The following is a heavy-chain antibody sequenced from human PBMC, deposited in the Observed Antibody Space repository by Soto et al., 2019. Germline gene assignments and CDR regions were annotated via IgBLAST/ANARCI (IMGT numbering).Heavy chain of an antibody. J-gene: IGHJ5*02. V-gene: IGHV1-18*04. Sequence: ASVKVSCKASGYTFTSYGISWARQAPGQGLEWMGWISAYNGNTNYAQKLQGRVTMTTDTSTSTAYMGLRSLRSDDTAVYYCARGDILTGYANWFDPWGQGTLVTVSS. D-gene: IGHD3-9*01. CDR2: ISAYNGNT. CDR1: GYTFTSYG. CDR3: ARGDILTGYANWFDP.